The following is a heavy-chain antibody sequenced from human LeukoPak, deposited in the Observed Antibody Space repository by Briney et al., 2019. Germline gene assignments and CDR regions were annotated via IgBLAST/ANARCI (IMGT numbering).Heavy chain of an antibody. Sequence: SETLSLTCAVYGESFSGYYWSWIRQPPGKGLEWIGEINHSGSTNYNPSLKSRITISVDTSKNHFSLKRSFVTAADTAVYYCARGRWQLELLARGAFDIWGQGTMVTVSS. CDR2: INHSGST. CDR1: GESFSGYY. CDR3: ARGRWQLELLARGAFDI. J-gene: IGHJ3*02. D-gene: IGHD1-26*01. V-gene: IGHV4-34*01.